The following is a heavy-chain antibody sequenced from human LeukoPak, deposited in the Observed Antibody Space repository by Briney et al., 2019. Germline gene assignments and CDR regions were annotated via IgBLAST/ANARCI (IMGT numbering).Heavy chain of an antibody. J-gene: IGHJ4*02. Sequence: GGSLRLSCAASGFTFSSYAMGWVRQAPGKGLEWVSTISGGGSSTYYADSVKGRFTISRDNSKNTLYLQMNSLRAEDTAIYYCAKHIPIYRHFDYWGQGTLVTVSS. D-gene: IGHD3-3*01. CDR2: ISGGGSST. CDR3: AKHIPIYRHFDY. V-gene: IGHV3-23*01. CDR1: GFTFSSYA.